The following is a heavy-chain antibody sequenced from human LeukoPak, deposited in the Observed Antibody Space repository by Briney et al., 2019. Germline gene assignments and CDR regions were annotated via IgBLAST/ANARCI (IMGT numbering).Heavy chain of an antibody. J-gene: IGHJ4*02. CDR2: INHSGST. CDR1: GGSFSGYY. V-gene: IGHV4-34*01. Sequence: PSETLSLTCAVYGGSFSGYYWSWIRQPPGKGLEWIGEINHSGSTNYNPSLKSRVTISVDTSKNQFSLKLSSVTAADTAVYYCARSYDSSGYRHPGYFDYWGQGTLVTVSS. CDR3: ARSYDSSGYRHPGYFDY. D-gene: IGHD3-22*01.